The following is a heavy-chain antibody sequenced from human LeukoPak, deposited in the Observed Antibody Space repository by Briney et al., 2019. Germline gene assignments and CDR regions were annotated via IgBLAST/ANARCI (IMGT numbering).Heavy chain of an antibody. J-gene: IGHJ6*03. CDR2: IKQDGSEK. V-gene: IGHV3-7*03. CDR1: GFTFSTYW. D-gene: IGHD3-9*01. CDR3: ARVGLRYFDSPDYYYYYMDV. Sequence: GGSLRLSCAASGFTFSTYWMSWVRQAPGKGLEWVANIKQDGSEKFYVGSVRGRFTISRDNAKNSLYLQMNSLRAEDTALYYCARVGLRYFDSPDYYYYYMDVWGKGTTVTVSS.